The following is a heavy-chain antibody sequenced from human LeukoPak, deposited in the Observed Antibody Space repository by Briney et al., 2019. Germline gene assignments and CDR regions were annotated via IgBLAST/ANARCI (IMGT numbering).Heavy chain of an antibody. CDR1: GFTFSSYA. Sequence: GGSLRLSCSASGFTFSSYAMHWVRQAPGKGLEYVSAISSNGGSTYYADSVKGRFTISRDNSKSTLYLQMSSLRAEDTAVYYCVKDRRGMLPSTTHFDYRGQGTLVTVSS. V-gene: IGHV3-64D*06. D-gene: IGHD2-8*01. CDR3: VKDRRGMLPSTTHFDY. J-gene: IGHJ4*02. CDR2: ISSNGGST.